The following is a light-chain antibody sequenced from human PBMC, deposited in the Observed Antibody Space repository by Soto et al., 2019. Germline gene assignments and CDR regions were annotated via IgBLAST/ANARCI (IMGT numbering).Light chain of an antibody. V-gene: IGLV1-44*01. CDR3: ASWDDSLNGMI. CDR1: SSNLGGHS. J-gene: IGLJ2*01. CDR2: SNS. Sequence: QPVLTQPPSASGTPGQRVTISCSGSSSNLGGHSVNWYQQVPGAAPRLLISSNSQRPSGVPDRFSGSKSGTSASLAISGLQSEDEADYHCASWDDSLNGMIFGGGTKLTVL.